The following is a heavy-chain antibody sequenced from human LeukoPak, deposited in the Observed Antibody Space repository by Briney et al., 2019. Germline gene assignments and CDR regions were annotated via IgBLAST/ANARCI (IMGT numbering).Heavy chain of an antibody. Sequence: GGSLRLSCAASGFTFNDYVMTWVRQVPGKGLEWVSSISASGAMTYYADSVKGRFTVSRDNSKNTLYLQMNSLRAEDTAVYYCAKEIYYYDSSGPLDYWGQGTLVTVSS. D-gene: IGHD3-22*01. V-gene: IGHV3-23*01. J-gene: IGHJ4*02. CDR1: GFTFNDYV. CDR3: AKEIYYYDSSGPLDY. CDR2: ISASGAMT.